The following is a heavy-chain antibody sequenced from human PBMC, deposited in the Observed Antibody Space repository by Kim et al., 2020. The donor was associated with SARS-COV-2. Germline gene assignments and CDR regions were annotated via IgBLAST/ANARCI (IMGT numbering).Heavy chain of an antibody. CDR3: AKVVRDYGDYVLDY. J-gene: IGHJ4*02. D-gene: IGHD4-17*01. Sequence: YADSVKGRFTISRDNSKNTLYLQMNSLRAEDTAVYYCAKVVRDYGDYVLDYWGQGTLVTVSS. V-gene: IGHV3-23*03.